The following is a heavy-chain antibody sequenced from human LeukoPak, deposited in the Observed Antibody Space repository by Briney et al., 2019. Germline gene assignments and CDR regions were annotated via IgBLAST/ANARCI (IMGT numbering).Heavy chain of an antibody. CDR1: GYTFTSYG. J-gene: IGHJ5*02. CDR3: ARDRQQLVHGNWFDP. D-gene: IGHD6-13*01. Sequence: ASVKVSCKASGYTFTSYGISWVRQDPGQGLEWMGWISAYNGNTNYAQKLQGRVTMTTDTSTSTAYMELRSLRSDDTAVYYCARDRQQLVHGNWFDPWGQGTLVTVSS. V-gene: IGHV1-18*01. CDR2: ISAYNGNT.